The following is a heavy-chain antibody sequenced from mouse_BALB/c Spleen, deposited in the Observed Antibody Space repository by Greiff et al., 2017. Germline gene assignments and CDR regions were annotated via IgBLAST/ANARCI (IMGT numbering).Heavy chain of an antibody. V-gene: IGHV5-6-3*01. J-gene: IGHJ4*01. CDR3: ARRGDAMDY. CDR2: INSNGGST. CDR1: GFTFSSYG. Sequence: EVMLVESGGGLVQPGGSLKLSCAASGFTFSSYGMSWVRQTPDKRLELVATINSNGGSTYYPDSVKGRFTISRDNAKNTLYLQMSSLKSEDTAMYYCARRGDAMDYWGQGTSVTVSS.